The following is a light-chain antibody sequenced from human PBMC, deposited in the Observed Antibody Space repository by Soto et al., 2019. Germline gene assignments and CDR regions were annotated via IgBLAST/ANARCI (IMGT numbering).Light chain of an antibody. CDR1: QTIRNF. CDR3: QRSSSTPHT. CDR2: TTS. J-gene: IGKJ4*01. Sequence: DIQMTQSPSSLAASVGDRVTITCRASQTIRNFLNWYQQKPGTAPRLLIHTTSSLQSGVPARFSGSTSGKDFTLTFSSLKPEDFATKYCQRSSSTPHTFGGAPKVEI. V-gene: IGKV1-39*01.